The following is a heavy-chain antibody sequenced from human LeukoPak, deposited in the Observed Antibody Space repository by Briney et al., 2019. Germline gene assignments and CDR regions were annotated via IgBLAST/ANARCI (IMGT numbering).Heavy chain of an antibody. Sequence: SETLSLTCTVSGGSISSGSYYWSWIRQPAGKGLEWIGRIYTSGSTNCNPSLKSRVTISVDTSKNQFSLKLSSVTAADTALYYCARWEESDAFDIWGQGTMVTVSS. CDR2: IYTSGST. CDR1: GGSISSGSYY. J-gene: IGHJ3*02. D-gene: IGHD1-26*01. CDR3: ARWEESDAFDI. V-gene: IGHV4-61*02.